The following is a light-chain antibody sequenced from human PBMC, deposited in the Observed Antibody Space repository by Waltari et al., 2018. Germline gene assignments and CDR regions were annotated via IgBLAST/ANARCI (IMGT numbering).Light chain of an antibody. V-gene: IGLV8-61*01. CDR2: NTN. J-gene: IGLJ3*02. CDR1: SGSVPPSYS. CDR3: VLYMTSGISV. Sequence: QTVVTQEPSFSVSPGGKVTPTCGFSSGSVPPSYSPSWYHQTPGPPPPTLIYNTNTRSSGVPDRFSGSILGNKAALTIPGAQADDESDYYCVLYMTSGISVFGGGTKLTVL.